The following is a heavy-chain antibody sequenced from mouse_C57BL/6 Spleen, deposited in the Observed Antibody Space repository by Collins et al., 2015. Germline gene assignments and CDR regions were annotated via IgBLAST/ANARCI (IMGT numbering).Heavy chain of an antibody. J-gene: IGHJ2*01. CDR2: IYPGDGDT. D-gene: IGHD1-1*01. CDR1: GYAFSSSW. Sequence: GKPGASVKISRKASGYAFSSSWMNWVKQRPGKGLEWIGRIYPGDGDTNYNGKFKGKATLTADKSSSTAYMQLSSLTSEDSAVYFCARDLYGSRGYWGQGTTLTVSS. V-gene: IGHV1-82*01. CDR3: ARDLYGSRGY.